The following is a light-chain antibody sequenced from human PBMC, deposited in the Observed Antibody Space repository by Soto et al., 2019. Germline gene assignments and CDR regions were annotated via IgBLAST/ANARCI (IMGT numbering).Light chain of an antibody. CDR3: SSYTSTITNV. V-gene: IGLV2-14*03. J-gene: IGLJ2*01. CDR1: SSDVGCFNY. Sequence: QSALTQPASVSGSPGQSITISCTGTSSDVGCFNYVSWYQLRPGTAPKIIIYDVVDRPSGVSSRFAGSKSGNAASLTISGLQAEEDDYYFCSSYTSTITNVFGRGTKLTVL. CDR2: DVV.